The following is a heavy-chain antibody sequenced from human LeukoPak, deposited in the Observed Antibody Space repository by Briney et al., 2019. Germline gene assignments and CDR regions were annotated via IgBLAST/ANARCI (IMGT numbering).Heavy chain of an antibody. CDR2: MNPSSGNT. CDR3: ARGYCSGGSCYYFDY. CDR1: GYTFTNYD. Sequence: ASVKVSCKASGYTFTNYDINWVRQATGQGLEWMGWMNPSSGNTGYAQKFQGRVTMTRNTSISTAYMELSSLRSEDTAVYYYARGYCSGGSCYYFDYWGQGTLVTVSS. D-gene: IGHD2-15*01. J-gene: IGHJ4*02. V-gene: IGHV1-8*01.